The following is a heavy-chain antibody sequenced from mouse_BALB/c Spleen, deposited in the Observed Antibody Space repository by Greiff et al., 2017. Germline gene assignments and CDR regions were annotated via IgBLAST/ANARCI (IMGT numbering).Heavy chain of an antibody. CDR3: ARDGGWDGFAY. V-gene: IGHV5-4*02. CDR1: GFTFSDYY. J-gene: IGHJ3*01. D-gene: IGHD4-1*01. CDR2: ISDGGSYT. Sequence: EVQRVESGGGLVKPGGSLKLSCAASGFTFSDYYMYWVRQTPEKRLEWVATISDGGSYTYYPDSVKGRFTISRDNAKNNLYLQMSSLKSEDTAMYYCARDGGWDGFAYWGQGTLVTVSA.